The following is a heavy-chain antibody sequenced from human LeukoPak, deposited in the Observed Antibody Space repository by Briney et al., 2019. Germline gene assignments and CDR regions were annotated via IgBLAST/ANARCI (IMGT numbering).Heavy chain of an antibody. V-gene: IGHV1-69*05. J-gene: IGHJ5*02. Sequence: SVKVSXKASGCTFSSYAMSWVRQAPGQGLDWMGRIIPIFGTANYAQKFQGRVKITTDESTRTAYMDLSCLRSEDTAVYYCARELFSRRKPGYCSGGSCPNWFDPWGQGTLVTVSS. CDR2: IIPIFGTA. CDR3: ARELFSRRKPGYCSGGSCPNWFDP. D-gene: IGHD2-15*01. CDR1: GCTFSSYA.